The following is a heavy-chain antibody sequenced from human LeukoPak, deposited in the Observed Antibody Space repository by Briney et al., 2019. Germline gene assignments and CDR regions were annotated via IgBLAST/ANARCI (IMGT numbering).Heavy chain of an antibody. V-gene: IGHV3-11*06. CDR3: AREPKYDFWSGGSY. CDR2: ISSTSTYT. CDR1: GFTFSDYY. D-gene: IGHD3-3*01. J-gene: IGHJ4*02. Sequence: NPGGSLRLSCAASGFTFSDYYMSWVRQAPGKGLEWVSYISSTSTYTNYADSVKGRFTISRDNAKNTLYLQMNSLRAEDTAVYYCAREPKYDFWSGGSYWGQGTLVTVSS.